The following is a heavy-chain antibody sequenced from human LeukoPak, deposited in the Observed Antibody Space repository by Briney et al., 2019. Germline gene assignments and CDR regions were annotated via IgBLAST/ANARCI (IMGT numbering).Heavy chain of an antibody. CDR3: ARGCQRITMVRRVISGRSYYMDV. D-gene: IGHD3-10*01. Sequence: GASVKVSCKASGGTFSSYAISWVRQAPGQGLEWMGGIIPIFGTANYAQKFQGRVTITADKSTSTAYMELSSLRSEDTAVYYCARGCQRITMVRRVISGRSYYMDVWGKGTTVTVSS. V-gene: IGHV1-69*06. CDR1: GGTFSSYA. J-gene: IGHJ6*03. CDR2: IIPIFGTA.